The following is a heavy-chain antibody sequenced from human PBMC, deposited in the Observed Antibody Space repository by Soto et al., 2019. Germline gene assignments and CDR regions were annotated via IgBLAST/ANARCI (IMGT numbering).Heavy chain of an antibody. D-gene: IGHD6-13*01. V-gene: IGHV1-2*02. J-gene: IGHJ4*02. CDR1: GYPFTDDF. Sequence: GSVKVSFKASGYPFTDDFIHWVRQAPGQGLEWMGWINPNSGGTNYAQKFQGRVTMTRDTPISTAYMELSRLTSDDTAVYYCARVAAGPPDYWGQGTMVTVSS. CDR2: INPNSGGT. CDR3: ARVAAGPPDY.